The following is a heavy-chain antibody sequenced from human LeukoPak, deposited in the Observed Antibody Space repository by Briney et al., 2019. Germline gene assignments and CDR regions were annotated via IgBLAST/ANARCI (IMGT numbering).Heavy chain of an antibody. Sequence: ASVKVSCKASGFTFTSSAVQWVRQARGQRLEWIGWIVVGSGNTNYAQKFQERVTITRDMSTSTAYMELSSLRSEDTAVYYCAAVRGLRFLEWLPDYWGQGTLVTVSS. V-gene: IGHV1-58*01. CDR3: AAVRGLRFLEWLPDY. D-gene: IGHD3-3*01. CDR2: IVVGSGNT. J-gene: IGHJ4*02. CDR1: GFTFTSSA.